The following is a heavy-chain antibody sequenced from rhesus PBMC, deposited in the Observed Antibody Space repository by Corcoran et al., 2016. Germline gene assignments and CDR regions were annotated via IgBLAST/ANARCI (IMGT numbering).Heavy chain of an antibody. V-gene: IGHV4-92*01. CDR1: GGSISDSYY. CDR3: ARGVYGP. Sequence: QVQLQESGPGLVKPSETLSRTCTVSGGSISDSYYWHWIRQPPGKGLEWMGRIYGSGGSTSYNPSLKSRVTISKDPSKNQFSLKLNSVTAADTAVYFCARGVYGPWGQGVLVTVSS. D-gene: IGHD4-17*01. CDR2: IYGSGGST. J-gene: IGHJ4*01.